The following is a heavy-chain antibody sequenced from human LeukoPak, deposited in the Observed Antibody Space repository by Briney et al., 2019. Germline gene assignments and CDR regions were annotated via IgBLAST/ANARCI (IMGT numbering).Heavy chain of an antibody. CDR2: ISSSGSTI. V-gene: IGHV3-48*03. Sequence: GRSLRLSCAASGFTFSSYEMNWVRQAPGKGLEWVSYISSSGSTIYYADSVKGRFTISRDNAKNSVYLQMNSLRAEDTAVYYCARDLRRLQFTPEGADYWGQGILVTVSS. J-gene: IGHJ4*02. CDR1: GFTFSSYE. D-gene: IGHD4-11*01. CDR3: ARDLRRLQFTPEGADY.